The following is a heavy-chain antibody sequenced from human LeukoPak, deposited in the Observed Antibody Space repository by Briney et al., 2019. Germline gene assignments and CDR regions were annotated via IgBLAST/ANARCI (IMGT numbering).Heavy chain of an antibody. Sequence: PPGGSLRLSCAASGFTFSTFALSWVRQAPGKGLEWVSGIIGSGQTTYYADSVKSRFTISRDNSKNTLYLVMNSLRVDDTAVYYCAKGGYNYRDHYFDYWGQGTLITVS. CDR3: AKGGYNYRDHYFDY. CDR2: IIGSGQTT. CDR1: GFTFSTFA. J-gene: IGHJ4*02. D-gene: IGHD5-18*01. V-gene: IGHV3-23*01.